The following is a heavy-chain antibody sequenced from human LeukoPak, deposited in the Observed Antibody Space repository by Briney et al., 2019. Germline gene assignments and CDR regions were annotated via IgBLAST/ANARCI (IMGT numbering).Heavy chain of an antibody. V-gene: IGHV4-4*07. CDR2: IYTSGST. Sequence: PSETLSLTCTVSGGSISSYYWSWIRQPAGKGLEWIGRIYTSGSTNYNPSLKSRVTMSVDTSKNQFSLKLSSVTAADTAVYYCARGLHYDFWSGYYQHDAFDIWGQGTMVTVSS. CDR1: GGSISSYY. CDR3: ARGLHYDFWSGYYQHDAFDI. D-gene: IGHD3-3*01. J-gene: IGHJ3*02.